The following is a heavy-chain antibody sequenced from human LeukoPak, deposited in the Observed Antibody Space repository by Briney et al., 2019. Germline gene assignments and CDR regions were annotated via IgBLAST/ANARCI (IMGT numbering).Heavy chain of an antibody. CDR2: IYYSGST. D-gene: IGHD3-3*01. V-gene: IGHV4-39*01. CDR1: GGSISSSSYS. Sequence: SETLSLTCTVSGGSISSSSYSWGWIRQPPGKGLEWIGSIYYSGSTYYNPSLKSRVTISVDTSKNQFTLKLSSVTAADTAVYYCVLSDFWSGYLGDYWGQGTLVTVSS. CDR3: VLSDFWSGYLGDY. J-gene: IGHJ4*02.